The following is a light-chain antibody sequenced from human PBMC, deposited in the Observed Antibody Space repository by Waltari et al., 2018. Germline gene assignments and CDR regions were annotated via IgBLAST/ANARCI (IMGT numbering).Light chain of an antibody. CDR2: RNS. V-gene: IGLV1-47*01. CDR1: SSNPGSNP. Sequence: QSVLTQPPSASGTPGQRVTISCYGSSSNPGSNPVYGYQPPPGPAPKVLIYRNSQRPSGVPDRFSGSKSGTSAPLAMSGLRSEDEADYYCAAWDSSLSAWVFGGGTKLTVL. CDR3: AAWDSSLSAWV. J-gene: IGLJ3*02.